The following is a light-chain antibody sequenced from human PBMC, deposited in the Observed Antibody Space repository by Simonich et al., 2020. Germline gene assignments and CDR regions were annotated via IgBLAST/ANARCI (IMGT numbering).Light chain of an antibody. J-gene: IGLJ3*02. Sequence: QSVLTQPPSVSGAPGQRVTISCTGSSSNIGAGYDVHWYQQLPGTAPKPLSYGNRNRPSGVPDRFSGSKSGTSASLAITGLQAEDEADYYCQSYDSSLSGSVFGGGTKLTVL. CDR2: GNR. CDR3: QSYDSSLSGSV. V-gene: IGLV1-40*01. CDR1: SSNIGAGYD.